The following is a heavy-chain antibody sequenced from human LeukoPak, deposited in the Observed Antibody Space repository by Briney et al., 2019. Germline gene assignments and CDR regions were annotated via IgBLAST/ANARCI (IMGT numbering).Heavy chain of an antibody. J-gene: IGHJ4*02. CDR3: ARVGGWEPKLHGVTFDY. CDR1: GGSMSKSY. Sequence: SETLSLTCTVSGGSMSKSYWNWIRQPPGKGLEWIGYIYSSGSTNYNPSLKSRVTISLDTSRTQSSLELTSATAADTAVYYCARVGGWEPKLHGVTFDYLGQGTLVTVSS. CDR2: IYSSGST. V-gene: IGHV4-59*01. D-gene: IGHD1-26*01.